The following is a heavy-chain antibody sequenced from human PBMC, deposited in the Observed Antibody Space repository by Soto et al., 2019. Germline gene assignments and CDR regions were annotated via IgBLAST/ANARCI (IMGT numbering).Heavy chain of an antibody. Sequence: SETLSLTCTVSGGSISSYYWSWIRQPPGKGLEWIGYIYYSGSTNYNPSLKSRVTISVDTSKNQFSLKLSSVTAADTAVYYCARSWRSYGYLNWFDPWGQGTLVTVST. CDR2: IYYSGST. CDR3: ARSWRSYGYLNWFDP. D-gene: IGHD5-18*01. V-gene: IGHV4-59*01. J-gene: IGHJ5*02. CDR1: GGSISSYY.